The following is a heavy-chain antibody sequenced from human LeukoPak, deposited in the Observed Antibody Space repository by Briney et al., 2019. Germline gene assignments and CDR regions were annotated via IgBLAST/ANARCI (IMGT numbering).Heavy chain of an antibody. J-gene: IGHJ6*01. CDR2: ISCSGGST. V-gene: IGHV3-23*01. D-gene: IGHD6-13*01. Sequence: GGALRLSCAASGFTFSSYAMSLGRQAPGEGLEWVSAISCSGGSTYYADAVKGRFTISRDNSKNTLYLQMNSLRAADTAVYYCANPPPYRSSWWQDYYYGMDVWGQGTTVTVSS. CDR3: ANPPPYRSSWWQDYYYGMDV. CDR1: GFTFSSYA.